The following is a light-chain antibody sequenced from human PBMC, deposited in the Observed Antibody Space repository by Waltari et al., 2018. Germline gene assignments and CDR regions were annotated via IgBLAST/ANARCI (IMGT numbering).Light chain of an antibody. Sequence: SYVLTQPPSVSVAPGETARITCGGDNIGSYSVHWYQQRPGQAPMLVIYYDSDRPSGIPKRFAGSNSGNTATLTISRVEAGDEAKYYCHVWHPDVDPGVFGTGTDVTVL. CDR1: NIGSYS. V-gene: IGLV3-21*04. CDR3: HVWHPDVDPGV. J-gene: IGLJ1*01. CDR2: YDS.